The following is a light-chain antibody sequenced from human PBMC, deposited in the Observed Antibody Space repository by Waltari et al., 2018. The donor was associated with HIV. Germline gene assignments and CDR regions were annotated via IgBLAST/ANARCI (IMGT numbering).Light chain of an antibody. Sequence: VMTQSRATLSGSLGERATFTCRASQRVLVILAWYQQKPGQPPRPLIYGASTTATAAPARFTGSGSETEVTLTISSLLSEDIAVYCCRQNNYSPPYTFGQGTKLDI. V-gene: IGKV3-15*01. CDR3: RQNNYSPPYT. CDR2: GAS. CDR1: QRVLVI. J-gene: IGKJ2*01.